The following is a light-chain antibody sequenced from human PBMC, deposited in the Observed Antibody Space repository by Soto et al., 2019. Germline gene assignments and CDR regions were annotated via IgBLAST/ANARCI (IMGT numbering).Light chain of an antibody. J-gene: IGKJ4*01. CDR2: KAS. V-gene: IGKV1-5*03. Sequence: DIQMTQSPSTLSASVGDRVTITCRASQSISIWLALYQQKPGKAPKILIYKASSLESGVPSRFSGSGSGTEFTLTISSLQPDDFAAYYCQQYNSYPLTLGGGTKVEIK. CDR1: QSISIW. CDR3: QQYNSYPLT.